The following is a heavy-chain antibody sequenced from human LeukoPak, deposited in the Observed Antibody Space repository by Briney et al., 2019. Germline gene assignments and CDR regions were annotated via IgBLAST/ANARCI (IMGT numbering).Heavy chain of an antibody. Sequence: GGSLRLSCAVSGVIFETYGMHWVRQAPGKGLEWVGVISKNGSNTYYGDSVKGRFTISRDNSNNTLSLQMNGLTTEDTGVYFCVKGRRGSSYVHYFDSWGQGTLVTVSS. D-gene: IGHD5-18*01. J-gene: IGHJ4*02. CDR2: ISKNGSNT. V-gene: IGHV3-30*18. CDR1: GVIFETYG. CDR3: VKGRRGSSYVHYFDS.